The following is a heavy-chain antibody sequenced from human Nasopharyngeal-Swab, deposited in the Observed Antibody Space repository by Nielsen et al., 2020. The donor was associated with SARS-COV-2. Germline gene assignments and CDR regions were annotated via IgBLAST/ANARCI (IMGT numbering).Heavy chain of an antibody. D-gene: IGHD3-16*01. CDR3: ARDHRTPGGDYYYYGMDV. CDR1: GFTSSSYS. CDR2: ISSSSSYI. J-gene: IGHJ6*02. V-gene: IGHV3-21*01. Sequence: GGSLRLSCAASGFTSSSYSMNWVRQAPGKGLEWVSSISSSSSYIYYADSVKGRFTISRDNAKNSLYLQMNSLRAEDTAVYYCARDHRTPGGDYYYYGMDVWGQGTTVTVSS.